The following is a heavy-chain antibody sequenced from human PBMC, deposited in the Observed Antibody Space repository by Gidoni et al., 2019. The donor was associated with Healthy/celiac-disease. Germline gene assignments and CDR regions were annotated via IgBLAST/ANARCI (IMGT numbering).Heavy chain of an antibody. Sequence: QVQLVQSGAEVKKPGASVKVSCKASGYTFTSYGISWVRQAPGQGLEWMGWISAYNGNTNYAQKLQGRVTMTTDTSTSTAYMELRSLRSDDTAVYYCARDPDGEYYYYYYGMDVWGQGTTVTVSS. CDR2: ISAYNGNT. V-gene: IGHV1-18*01. CDR1: GYTFTSYG. J-gene: IGHJ6*02. D-gene: IGHD3-10*01. CDR3: ARDPDGEYYYYYYGMDV.